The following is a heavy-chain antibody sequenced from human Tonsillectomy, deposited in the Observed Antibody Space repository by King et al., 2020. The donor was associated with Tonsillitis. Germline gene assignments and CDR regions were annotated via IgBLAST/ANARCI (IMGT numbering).Heavy chain of an antibody. CDR1: GFTFSSSG. Sequence: QLVQSGGGVVQPGGSLRLSCAASGFTFSSSGMNWVRQAPGKGLEWVAFIRYDGSDKYYADSVKGRFTISRDNSNNTLYLQMNSLGAEDTAVYYCAKDRTFDSTGYYDYYYYGMDVWGQGTTVTVSS. CDR3: AKDRTFDSTGYYDYYYYGMDV. D-gene: IGHD3-22*01. J-gene: IGHJ6*02. CDR2: IRYDGSDK. V-gene: IGHV3-30*02.